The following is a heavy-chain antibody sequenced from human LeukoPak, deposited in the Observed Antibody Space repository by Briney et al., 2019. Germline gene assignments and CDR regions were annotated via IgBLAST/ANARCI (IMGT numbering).Heavy chain of an antibody. CDR3: AKDIDHDYGQNDALDI. J-gene: IGHJ3*02. V-gene: IGHV3-23*01. D-gene: IGHD4-17*01. CDR2: FSGSGVTT. Sequence: GGSLRLSCAASGFTFSSYAMIWVRQAPGKGLEWVSAFSGSGVTTYYADSVKGRFTISRDNSKNTLYLQMNGLRVEDTAVYYCAKDIDHDYGQNDALDIWGQGALVTVSS. CDR1: GFTFSSYA.